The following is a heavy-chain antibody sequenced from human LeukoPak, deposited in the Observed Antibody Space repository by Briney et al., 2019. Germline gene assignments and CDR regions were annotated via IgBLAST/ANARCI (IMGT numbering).Heavy chain of an antibody. D-gene: IGHD4-11*01. V-gene: IGHV3-7*01. CDR1: GFGFSNYW. Sequence: VGSLRLSCAASGFGFSNYWMSWVRQAPGKGLEWVANMNKDGSEKNYVDSGKGRFTIARDNAQDSLYLQMNSLRAEDTAVYYCARDRGYSNFDYWGQGTLLTVSS. J-gene: IGHJ4*02. CDR3: ARDRGYSNFDY. CDR2: MNKDGSEK.